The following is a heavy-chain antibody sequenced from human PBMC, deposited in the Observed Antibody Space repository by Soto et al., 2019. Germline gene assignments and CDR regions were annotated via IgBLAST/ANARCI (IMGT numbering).Heavy chain of an antibody. J-gene: IGHJ5*02. CDR3: ARGIGVVPAADNWFDP. Sequence: SVKVSCKASGGTFSSYAISWVRQAPGQGLEWMGGIIPIFGTANYAQKFQGRVTITADESTSTAYMELSSLRSEDTAVYYCARGIGVVPAADNWFDPWGQGTLVTVSS. D-gene: IGHD2-2*01. V-gene: IGHV1-69*13. CDR2: IIPIFGTA. CDR1: GGTFSSYA.